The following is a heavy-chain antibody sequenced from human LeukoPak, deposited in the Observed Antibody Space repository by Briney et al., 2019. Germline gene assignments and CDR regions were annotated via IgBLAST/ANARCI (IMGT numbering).Heavy chain of an antibody. CDR3: ARHVDPAVPAAMGY. D-gene: IGHD2-2*01. CDR1: GGSFSGYY. Sequence: SETLSLTCAVYGGSFSGYYWSWIRQPPGKGLEWIGEINHSGSTNYNPSLKSRVTISVDTSKNQFSLKLSSVTAADTAVYYCARHVDPAVPAAMGYWGQGTLVTVSS. V-gene: IGHV4-34*01. CDR2: INHSGST. J-gene: IGHJ4*02.